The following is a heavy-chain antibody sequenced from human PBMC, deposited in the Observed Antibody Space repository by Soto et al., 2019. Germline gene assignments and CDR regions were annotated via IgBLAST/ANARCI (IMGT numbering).Heavy chain of an antibody. J-gene: IGHJ4*02. CDR3: ARTLSGFTYGSRQFYFDY. V-gene: IGHV4-4*07. Sequence: PSETLSLTCTVSGDPITSYFWSWIRQPAGKGLEWIGHMFPGGTTSHNSSLKSRVSMSIDTSKNQFSLTLTSVTAADTAVYYCARTLSGFTYGSRQFYFDYWRQGTLVTVSS. CDR2: MFPGGTT. CDR1: GDPITSYF. D-gene: IGHD3-10*01.